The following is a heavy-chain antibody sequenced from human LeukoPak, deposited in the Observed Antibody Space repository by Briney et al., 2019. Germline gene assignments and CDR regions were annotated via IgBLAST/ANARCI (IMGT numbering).Heavy chain of an antibody. D-gene: IGHD7-27*01. Sequence: GGSLRLSCAASGFTFSNYGMYWVRQAPGKGLEWVTFIQYGTNNEYYGDSVKGRFTISRDNSKNTLYLQMNSLRTEDTAVYYCAKDFTWAIDHWGQGTGLPVSS. J-gene: IGHJ4*02. CDR2: IQYGTNNE. CDR3: AKDFTWAIDH. V-gene: IGHV3-30*02. CDR1: GFTFSNYG.